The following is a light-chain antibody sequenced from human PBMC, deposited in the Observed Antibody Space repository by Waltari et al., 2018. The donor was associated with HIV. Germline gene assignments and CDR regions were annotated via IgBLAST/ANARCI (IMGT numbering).Light chain of an antibody. CDR3: YSYAGSNNWV. CDR2: EVS. CDR1: SSDIGGYNY. J-gene: IGLJ3*02. V-gene: IGLV2-8*01. Sequence: QSALTKPPSASGSPGQSVTISCTRTSSDIGGYNYVSWYQQHPDKAPKLMMYEVSKRPAGVPDRFAGSKSGNTASLTGSGLQAGDEANYYCYSYAGSNNWVFGGGTKLTVL.